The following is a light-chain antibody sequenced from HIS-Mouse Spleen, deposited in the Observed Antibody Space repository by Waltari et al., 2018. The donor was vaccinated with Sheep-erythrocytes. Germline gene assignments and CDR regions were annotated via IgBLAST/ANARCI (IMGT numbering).Light chain of an antibody. V-gene: IGKV3-11*01. CDR2: DAS. J-gene: IGKJ2*01. CDR3: QQRSNWYT. CDR1: QSVSSY. Sequence: DILLTHTPATLSMSAGARATLSCRASQSVSSYLACYQQKPGQAPRLLIYDASNRATGIPARFSGSGSGTDFTLTISSLEPEDFAVYYCQQRSNWYTFGQGTKLEIK.